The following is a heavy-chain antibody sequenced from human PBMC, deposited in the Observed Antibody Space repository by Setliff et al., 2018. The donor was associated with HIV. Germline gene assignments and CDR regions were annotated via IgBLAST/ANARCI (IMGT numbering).Heavy chain of an antibody. J-gene: IGHJ6*03. CDR3: AKPVYYYMDV. CDR1: GFTFSDYY. CDR2: ISSRGRTI. D-gene: IGHD2-8*01. V-gene: IGHV3-11*04. Sequence: GSLRLSCAASGFTFSDYYMSWIRQAPGKGLEWVSYISSRGRTIYYADSVKGRFTISRDNSKNTLYLQINSLRAEDTAVYYCAKPVYYYMDVWGKGTTVTVSS.